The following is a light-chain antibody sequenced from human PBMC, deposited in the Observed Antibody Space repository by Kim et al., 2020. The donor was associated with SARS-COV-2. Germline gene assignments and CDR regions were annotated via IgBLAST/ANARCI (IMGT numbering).Light chain of an antibody. CDR2: YDS. CDR1: NIGSKS. CDR3: QVWDSSSDHWV. Sequence: SYELTQPPSVSVAPGKTARITCGGNNIGSKSVHWYQQKPGQAPVLVIYYDSDRPSGIPERFSGSNSGNTATLTISRVEAGDEADYYCQVWDSSSDHWVFSRGTKLTVL. V-gene: IGLV3-21*04. J-gene: IGLJ3*02.